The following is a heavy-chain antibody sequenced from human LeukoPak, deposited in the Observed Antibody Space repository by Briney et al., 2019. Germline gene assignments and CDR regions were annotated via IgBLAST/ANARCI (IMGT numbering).Heavy chain of an antibody. D-gene: IGHD1-26*01. CDR1: GYTFTSYY. V-gene: IGHV1-46*01. Sequence: SSVKVSCKASGYTFTSYYMHWVRQAPGQGLEWMGIINPSGGSTSYAQKFQGRVTMTRDTSTSTVYMELSSLRSEDTAVYYCARDWEWELIFDYWGQGTLVTVSS. CDR3: ARDWEWELIFDY. J-gene: IGHJ4*02. CDR2: INPSGGST.